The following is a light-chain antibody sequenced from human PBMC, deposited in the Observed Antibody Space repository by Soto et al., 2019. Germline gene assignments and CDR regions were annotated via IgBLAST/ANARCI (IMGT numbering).Light chain of an antibody. Sequence: EIVLTQSPGTLSLSPGERATLSCRASQSVANNYLAWYQQKPGQAPWFLMYDASSRATGIPDRFSGSGSGTDFTLTISRLEPEDFAVYYCEQYGSTPLTFGGGTKVEIK. V-gene: IGKV3-20*01. CDR2: DAS. J-gene: IGKJ4*01. CDR1: QSVANNY. CDR3: EQYGSTPLT.